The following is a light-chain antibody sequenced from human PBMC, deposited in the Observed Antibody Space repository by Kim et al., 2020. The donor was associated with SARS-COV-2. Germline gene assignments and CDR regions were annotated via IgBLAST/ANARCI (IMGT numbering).Light chain of an antibody. J-gene: IGKJ1*01. Sequence: ESVEDRVTITCRASQVINNYLAWYQQKPGKAPTVLIYGASTLHSGVPSRFSGSGSGTDFTLTISSLQPEDVGTYYCQKYDSAPWTFGHGTKVDIK. CDR3: QKYDSAPWT. CDR2: GAS. CDR1: QVINNY. V-gene: IGKV1-27*01.